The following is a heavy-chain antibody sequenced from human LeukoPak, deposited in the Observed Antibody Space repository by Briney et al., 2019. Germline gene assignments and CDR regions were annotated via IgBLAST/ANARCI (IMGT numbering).Heavy chain of an antibody. D-gene: IGHD2-2*01. Sequence: GPSLRLSCAASGFTFESYSIHWVRQAPGKGREWVAFVSYGGSNKYYIDCVKGGFTITRENSKNTLYLEMNRLRPEDRAVYYCARHRSGPGYHLDYWGQGTLVTVSS. CDR2: VSYGGSNK. V-gene: IGHV3-30-3*01. CDR1: GFTFESYS. J-gene: IGHJ4*02. CDR3: ARHRSGPGYHLDY.